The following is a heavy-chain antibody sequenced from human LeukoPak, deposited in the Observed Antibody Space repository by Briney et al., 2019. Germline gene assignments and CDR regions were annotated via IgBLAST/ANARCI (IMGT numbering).Heavy chain of an antibody. CDR3: ARVGPFLIQLWDYYFDY. CDR2: INHSGST. Sequence: PSETLSLTCAVYGGSFSGYYWSWIRQPPGKGLEWIGEINHSGSTNYNPSLKSRVTISVDTSKNQFSLKLSSVTAADTAVYYCARVGPFLIQLWDYYFDYWGQGTLVTVSS. J-gene: IGHJ4*02. CDR1: GGSFSGYY. D-gene: IGHD5-18*01. V-gene: IGHV4-34*01.